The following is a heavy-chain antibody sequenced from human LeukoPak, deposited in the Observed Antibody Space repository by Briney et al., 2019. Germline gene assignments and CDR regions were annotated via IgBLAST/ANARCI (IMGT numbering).Heavy chain of an antibody. CDR2: IYYSGST. CDR1: GGSISSSSYY. D-gene: IGHD5-18*01. J-gene: IGHJ4*02. V-gene: IGHV4-39*01. CDR3: AKQSGRWIQLWQEERGHFDY. Sequence: SETLSLTCTVSGGSISSSSYYWGWIRQPPGKGLEWIGSIYYSGSTYYNPSLKSRVTISADTSKNQFSLKLSSVTAADTAVYYCAKQSGRWIQLWQEERGHFDYWGQGTLVTVSS.